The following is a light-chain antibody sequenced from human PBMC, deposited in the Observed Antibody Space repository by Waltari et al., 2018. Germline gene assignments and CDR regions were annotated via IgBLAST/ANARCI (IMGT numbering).Light chain of an antibody. CDR3: LVWHSTTDHHGV. Sequence: SYVVTQSPSVSVAPGEPARITCGGDNMGRKSVHWYQQRPGQAPVLVISYDSDRPSGIPERFSGSNSGNTATLTISWVEADDEADYYCLVWHSTTDHHGVFGGGTKLTVL. V-gene: IGLV3-21*04. J-gene: IGLJ2*01. CDR2: YDS. CDR1: NMGRKS.